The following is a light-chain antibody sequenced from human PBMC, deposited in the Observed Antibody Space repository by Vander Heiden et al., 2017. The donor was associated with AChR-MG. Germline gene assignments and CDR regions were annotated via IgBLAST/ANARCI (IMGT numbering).Light chain of an antibody. V-gene: IGLV2-14*03. CDR3: SAYTSSSTVV. CDR2: DVS. Sequence: QSPLPLTASASASPGPSMTIPCTGTSSDVGGNNYVTWYQQPPGNAPKLMIYDVSKRPSGVANRFSGSKSGNTASLTISGLQAEDEADYYCSAYTSSSTVVFGGGTKLTVL. J-gene: IGLJ2*01. CDR1: SSDVGGNNY.